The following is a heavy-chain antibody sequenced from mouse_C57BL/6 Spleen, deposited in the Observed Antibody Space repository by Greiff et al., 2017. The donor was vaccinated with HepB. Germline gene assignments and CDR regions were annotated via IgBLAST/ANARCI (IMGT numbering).Heavy chain of an antibody. J-gene: IGHJ2*01. CDR2: ISYDGSN. CDR1: GYSITSGYY. D-gene: IGHD2-3*01. V-gene: IGHV3-6*01. CDR3: ARDGDGYPDY. Sequence: EVQLVESGPGLVKPSQSLSLTCSVTGYSITSGYYWNWIRQFPGNKLEWMGYISYDGSNNYNPSLKNRISITRDTSKNQFFLKLNSVTTEDTATYYCARDGDGYPDYWGQGTTLTVSS.